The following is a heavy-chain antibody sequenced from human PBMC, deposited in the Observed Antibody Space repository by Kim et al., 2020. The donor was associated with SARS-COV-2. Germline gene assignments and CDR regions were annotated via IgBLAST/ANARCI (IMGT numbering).Heavy chain of an antibody. J-gene: IGHJ5*02. CDR2: INQDGSEK. Sequence: GGSLRLSCEGAGFTLSTYWMNWVRQAPGKGLEWLANINQDGSEKHYEGSVKGRFTISRDNAQNSVYLQMNDLRVDDTAVYFCARGPLPHYGAGGPFDWPDPWGQGTLVIVSS. CDR1: GFTLSTYW. CDR3: ARGPLPHYGAGGPFDWPDP. V-gene: IGHV3-7*03. D-gene: IGHD3-10*01.